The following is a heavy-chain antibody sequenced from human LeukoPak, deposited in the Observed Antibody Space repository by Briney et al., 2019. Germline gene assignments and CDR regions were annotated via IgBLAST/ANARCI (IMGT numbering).Heavy chain of an antibody. CDR2: IYYSGST. D-gene: IGHD6-13*01. CDR3: ARAASSWYANHFDY. Sequence: PSETLSLTCTVSGGSISSSSYYWGWIRQPPGKGLEWIRSIYYSGSTYYNPSLKSRVTISVDTSKNQFSLKLSSVTAADTTVYYCARAASSWYANHFDYWGQGTLVTVSS. CDR1: GGSISSSSYY. J-gene: IGHJ4*02. V-gene: IGHV4-39*01.